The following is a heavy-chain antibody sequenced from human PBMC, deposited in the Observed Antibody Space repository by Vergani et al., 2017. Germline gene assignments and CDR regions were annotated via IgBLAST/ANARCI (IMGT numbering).Heavy chain of an antibody. CDR1: GGSISSSSYY. CDR3: ATRGIQLWMHFDY. V-gene: IGHV4-39*01. J-gene: IGHJ4*02. Sequence: QLQLQESGPGLVKPSETLSLTCTVSGGSISSSSYYWGWIRQPPGKGLEWIGRIYYRGSTYYNPSLKSRVTISVDTSKNQFSLKLSSVTAADPAVYYCATRGIQLWMHFDYWGQGTLVTVSS. CDR2: IYYRGST. D-gene: IGHD5-18*01.